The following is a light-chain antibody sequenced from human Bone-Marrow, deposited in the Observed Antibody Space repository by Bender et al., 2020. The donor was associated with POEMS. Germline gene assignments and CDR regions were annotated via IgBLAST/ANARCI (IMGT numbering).Light chain of an antibody. V-gene: IGLV2-14*03. J-gene: IGLJ2*01. CDR3: SSLTTTNTPHVI. CDR1: SSDVGTYNY. CDR2: DVN. Sequence: QSALTQPASVSGSPGQSITISCSGTSSDVGTYNYVSWYQQHPGKAPKLMIYDVNIRPSGISNRFSGSKSGNAASLTISGLQAEDEADYYCSSLTTTNTPHVIFGGGTKLTVL.